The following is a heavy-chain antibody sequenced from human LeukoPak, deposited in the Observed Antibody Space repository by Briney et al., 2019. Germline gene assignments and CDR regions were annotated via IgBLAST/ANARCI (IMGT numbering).Heavy chain of an antibody. D-gene: IGHD2-15*01. CDR1: GYTFTNYG. CDR3: ARAVTCSGGNCYSYWFDP. CDR2: ISAYNGNT. J-gene: IGHJ5*02. V-gene: IGHV1-18*01. Sequence: GASVKVPCKASGYTFTNYGFSWVRQAPGQGLEWMGWISAYNGNTYYAQKLQGRVTMTTDTSTSTAYMELRSLRSGDTAVYYCARAVTCSGGNCYSYWFDPWGQGTLVTVSS.